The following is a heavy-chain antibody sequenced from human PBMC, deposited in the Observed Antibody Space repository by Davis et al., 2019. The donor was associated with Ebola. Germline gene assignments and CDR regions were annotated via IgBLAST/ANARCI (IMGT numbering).Heavy chain of an antibody. CDR2: FGTGGDT. Sequence: GESLKISCAASGFTFSSSVMNWVRQAPGKGLEWVSTFGTGGDTYYADSVKGRFAISRDNSRGTLYLQMNSLRVEDSAIYYCVKDSSNIWFDIWGQGTLVTVSS. J-gene: IGHJ3*02. V-gene: IGHV3-23*01. D-gene: IGHD2/OR15-2a*01. CDR1: GFTFSSSV. CDR3: VKDSSNIWFDI.